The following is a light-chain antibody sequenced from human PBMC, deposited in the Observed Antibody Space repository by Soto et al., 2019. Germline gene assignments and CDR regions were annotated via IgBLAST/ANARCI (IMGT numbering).Light chain of an antibody. CDR3: QKYNSAPQT. V-gene: IGKV1-27*01. CDR2: AAS. J-gene: IGKJ1*01. CDR1: QGISNY. Sequence: DIQITHSPSSLSASVGDRVTITCRSSQGISNYLAWYQQKPGKVPKLLIYAASTLQSGVPSRFSGSGSGTDFTLTISSLQPEDVATYYCQKYNSAPQTFGQGTKVDIK.